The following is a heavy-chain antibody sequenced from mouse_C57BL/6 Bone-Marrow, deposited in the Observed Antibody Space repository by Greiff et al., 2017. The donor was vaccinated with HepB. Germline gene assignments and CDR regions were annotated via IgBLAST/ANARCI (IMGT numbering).Heavy chain of an antibody. Sequence: EVNLVESGGGLVQSGRSLRLSCATSGFTFSDFYMEWVRQAPGKGLEWIAASRNKANDYTTEYSASVKGRFIVSRDTSQSILYLQMNALRAEDTAIYYCARDEGSNYFWYFDVWGTGTTVTVSS. V-gene: IGHV7-1*01. CDR2: SRNKANDYTT. CDR1: GFTFSDFY. D-gene: IGHD2-5*01. J-gene: IGHJ1*03. CDR3: ARDEGSNYFWYFDV.